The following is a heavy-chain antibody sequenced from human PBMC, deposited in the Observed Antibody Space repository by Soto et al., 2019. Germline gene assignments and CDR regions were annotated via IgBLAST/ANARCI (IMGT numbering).Heavy chain of an antibody. J-gene: IGHJ3*02. CDR3: ARTKRAVAFDI. CDR1: GFTFSSYY. V-gene: IGHV3-7*01. Sequence: SGGSLRLSCAASGFTFSSYYMSWVRQAPGKGLEWVANIKEDGNEKFYVDSVKGRFTISRDNADNSLYLQMNTLRAEDTAVYYCARTKRAVAFDIWGQGTMVTVSS. D-gene: IGHD6-19*01. CDR2: IKEDGNEK.